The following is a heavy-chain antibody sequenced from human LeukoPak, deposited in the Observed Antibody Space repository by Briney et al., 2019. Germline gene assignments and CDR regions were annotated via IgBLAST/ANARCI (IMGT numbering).Heavy chain of an antibody. CDR2: IKQDGSEK. V-gene: IGHV3-7*03. CDR1: GFTFSSYW. D-gene: IGHD4-23*01. CDR3: ARRAGGYSHPYDY. J-gene: IGHJ4*02. Sequence: GGSLRLSCAASGFTFSSYWMSWVRQAPGKGLEWVANIKQDGSEKYYVDSVKGRFTISRDNSKNTLYLQMNSLRAEDMAVYYCARRAGGYSHPYDYWGQGILVTVSS.